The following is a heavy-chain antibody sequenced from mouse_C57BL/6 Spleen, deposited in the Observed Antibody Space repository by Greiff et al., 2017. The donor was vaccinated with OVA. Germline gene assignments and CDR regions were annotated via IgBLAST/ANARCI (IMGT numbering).Heavy chain of an antibody. Sequence: QVHVKQSGAELVKPGASVKISCKASGYAFSSYWMNWVKQRPGKGLEWIGQIYPGDGDTNYNGKFKGKATLTADKSSSTAYMQLSSLTSEDSAVYFCARSGAVYAMDYWGQGTSVTVSS. CDR2: IYPGDGDT. V-gene: IGHV1-80*01. CDR3: ARSGAVYAMDY. CDR1: GYAFSSYW. J-gene: IGHJ4*01. D-gene: IGHD3-3*01.